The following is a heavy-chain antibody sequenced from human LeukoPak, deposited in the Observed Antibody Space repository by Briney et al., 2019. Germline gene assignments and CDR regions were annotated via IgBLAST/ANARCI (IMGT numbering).Heavy chain of an antibody. CDR2: IYYSGST. D-gene: IGHD6-13*01. CDR3: AKTGAAAGPRDGNNWFDP. J-gene: IGHJ5*02. CDR1: GGSISSGGYY. Sequence: TLSLTCTVSGGSISSGGYYWSWIRQHPGKGLEWFGYIYYSGSTYYNPSLKSRVTISVDTSKNQFSLKLSSVTAADTAVYYCAKTGAAAGPRDGNNWFDPWGQGTLVTVSS. V-gene: IGHV4-31*03.